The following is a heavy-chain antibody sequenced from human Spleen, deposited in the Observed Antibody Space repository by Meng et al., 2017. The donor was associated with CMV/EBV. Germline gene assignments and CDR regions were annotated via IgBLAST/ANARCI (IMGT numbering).Heavy chain of an antibody. CDR3: ARLWGTVTTSSGLFDP. V-gene: IGHV4-39*01. J-gene: IGHJ5*02. D-gene: IGHD4-17*01. CDR2: IYYSGST. Sequence: SETLSLTCTVSGGSISSSTYYWGWIRQPPGKGLEWIGTIYYSGSTYYNPSLKSRVTISVDTSKNKFSLKLSSVTAADTDVYYCARLWGTVTTSSGLFDPWGQGTLVTVSS. CDR1: GGSISSSTYY.